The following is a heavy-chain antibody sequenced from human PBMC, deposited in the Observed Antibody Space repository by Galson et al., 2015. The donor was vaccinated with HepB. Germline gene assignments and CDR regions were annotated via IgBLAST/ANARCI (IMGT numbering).Heavy chain of an antibody. V-gene: IGHV1-46*01. D-gene: IGHD2-2*01. CDR3: ARGSPIVVVPAAVYYYYYYGMDV. Sequence: SVKVSCKASGYTFTSYYMHWVRQAPGQGLEWMGIINPSGGSTSYAQKFQGRVTMTRDTSTSTVYMELSSLRSEDTAVYYCARGSPIVVVPAAVYYYYYYGMDVWGQGTTVTVSS. J-gene: IGHJ6*02. CDR1: GYTFTSYY. CDR2: INPSGGST.